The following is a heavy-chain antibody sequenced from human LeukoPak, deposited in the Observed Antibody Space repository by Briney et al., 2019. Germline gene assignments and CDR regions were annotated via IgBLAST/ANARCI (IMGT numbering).Heavy chain of an antibody. V-gene: IGHV1-18*01. D-gene: IGHD6-19*01. CDR3: ARVPGRQFFSGWHTTFDY. CDR1: GYTFTSYG. Sequence: GASVKVSCKASGYTFTSYGISWVRQAPGQGLEWMGWISAYNGNTNYAQKLQGRVTMTTDTSTSTAYMELRSLRSDDTAVYYCARVPGRQFFSGWHTTFDYWGQGTLVTVSS. CDR2: ISAYNGNT. J-gene: IGHJ4*02.